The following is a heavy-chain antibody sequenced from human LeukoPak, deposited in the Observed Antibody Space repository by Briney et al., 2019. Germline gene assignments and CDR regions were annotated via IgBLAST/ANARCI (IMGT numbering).Heavy chain of an antibody. CDR3: AKWPLASSSWYINY. V-gene: IGHV3-23*01. Sequence: GGSLRLSCAAPGFTFSSYAMSWVRQAPGKGLEWVSAISGSGGSKYYADSVKGRFTISRDNSKNTLYLQMNSLRAEDTAVYYCAKWPLASSSWYINYWGQGTLVTVSS. J-gene: IGHJ4*02. CDR1: GFTFSSYA. D-gene: IGHD6-13*01. CDR2: ISGSGGSK.